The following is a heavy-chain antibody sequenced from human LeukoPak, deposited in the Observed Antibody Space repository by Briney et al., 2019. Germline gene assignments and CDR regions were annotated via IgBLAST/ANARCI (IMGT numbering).Heavy chain of an antibody. D-gene: IGHD1-26*01. Sequence: SETLSLTCAVYGGSFSGYYWSWIRKPPGKGLEWIGEINHSGSTNYNPSLKSRVTISVDTSKNQFSLKLSSVTAADTAVYYCARAAYSGSYHSDYWGQGTLVTVSS. V-gene: IGHV4-34*01. J-gene: IGHJ4*02. CDR3: ARAAYSGSYHSDY. CDR2: INHSGST. CDR1: GGSFSGYY.